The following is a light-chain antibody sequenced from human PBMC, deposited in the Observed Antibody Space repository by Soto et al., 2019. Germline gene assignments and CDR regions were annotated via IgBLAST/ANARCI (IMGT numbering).Light chain of an antibody. Sequence: QAVVTQPPSVSGAPGQRVTISCTGSSSNIGAHYDVHWYQHLPGTAPKLLIYANSNRPSGVPDRFSGSKSGTSASLAITGLQAEDEADYYCQSYDSSLSGVLFGGGTKLTVL. CDR1: SSNIGAHYD. CDR2: ANS. J-gene: IGLJ2*01. CDR3: QSYDSSLSGVL. V-gene: IGLV1-40*01.